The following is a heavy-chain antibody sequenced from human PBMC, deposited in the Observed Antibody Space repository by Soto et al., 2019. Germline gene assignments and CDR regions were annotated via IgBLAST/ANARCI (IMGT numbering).Heavy chain of an antibody. CDR3: ARTSVSNYNWFDP. J-gene: IGHJ5*02. D-gene: IGHD4-4*01. CDR2: ISVDNGNT. Sequence: QGQLVQSGAEVKKPGASVKVSCKASGYTFTDYDISWVRQAPGQGLERMGWISVDNGNTKYVESLQGRVTTTTDTSTSTAYLEVRSLRSDDTAVYYCARTSVSNYNWFDPWGQGTLVAVSS. V-gene: IGHV1-18*01. CDR1: GYTFTDYD.